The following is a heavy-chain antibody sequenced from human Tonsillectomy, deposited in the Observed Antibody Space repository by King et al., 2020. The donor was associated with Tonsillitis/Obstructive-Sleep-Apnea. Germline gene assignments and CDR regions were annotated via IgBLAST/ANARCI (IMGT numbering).Heavy chain of an antibody. CDR3: ATDVSRFSSSANDAFDI. CDR1: SYNFTNYG. D-gene: IGHD6-13*01. Sequence: QVQLVESVAEVKKPGASVKVSCKASSYNFTNYGISWVRQAPGQGLEWMGWICAYNGNTNYAQNLQDRVTMTTDTSTSTAYMELGSLISDDTAVYYCATDVSRFSSSANDAFDIWGQGTVVTVSS. J-gene: IGHJ3*02. CDR2: ICAYNGNT. V-gene: IGHV1-18*01.